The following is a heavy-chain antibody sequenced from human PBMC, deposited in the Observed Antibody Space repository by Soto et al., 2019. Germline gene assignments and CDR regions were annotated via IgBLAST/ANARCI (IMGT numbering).Heavy chain of an antibody. CDR2: ISGSSSTI. V-gene: IGHV3-48*02. Sequence: GGSLRLSCAASGFTFSSYAMSWVRQAPGKGLEWVSAISGSSSTIYYADSVKGRFTISRDNAKNSLYLQMNSLRDEDTAVYYCASDVLMDYYGMDVWGQGTTVTVSS. CDR3: ASDVLMDYYGMDV. CDR1: GFTFSSYA. D-gene: IGHD2-8*01. J-gene: IGHJ6*02.